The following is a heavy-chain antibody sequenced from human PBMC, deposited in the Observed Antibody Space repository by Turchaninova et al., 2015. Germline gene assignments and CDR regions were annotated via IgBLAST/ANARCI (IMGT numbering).Heavy chain of an antibody. J-gene: IGHJ3*02. Sequence: QVQLVQSGAEMKKPGASVRVACKSSGYTFTTYGITWVRQAPGQGLEWVGWISAHNGYTSYDQKVQGRVTITTDTSTSPAYMGLGSLRSDDTAVYYCARGGYCSGDTCFYPFDIWGQGTMVIVSS. CDR2: ISAHNGYT. CDR3: ARGGYCSGDTCFYPFDI. CDR1: GYTFTTYG. D-gene: IGHD2-15*01. V-gene: IGHV1-18*01.